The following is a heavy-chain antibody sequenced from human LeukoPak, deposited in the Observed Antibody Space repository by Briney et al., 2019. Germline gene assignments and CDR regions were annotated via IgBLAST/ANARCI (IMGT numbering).Heavy chain of an antibody. CDR3: ASGVEIPYYFDY. J-gene: IGHJ4*02. CDR1: GDSISSGAY. CDR2: IYYSGST. Sequence: SETLSLTRSVSGDSISSGAYWGWIRQPPGKGLEWIGYIYYSGSTNYNPSLKSRVTISVDTSKNQFSLKLSSVTAADTAVYYCASGVEIPYYFDYWGQGTLVTVSS. V-gene: IGHV4-61*08. D-gene: IGHD5-24*01.